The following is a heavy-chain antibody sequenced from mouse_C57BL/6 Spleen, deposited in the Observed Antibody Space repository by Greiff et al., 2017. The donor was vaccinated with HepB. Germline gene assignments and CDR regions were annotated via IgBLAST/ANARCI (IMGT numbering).Heavy chain of an antibody. D-gene: IGHD1-1*01. CDR1: GYSFTGYY. J-gene: IGHJ3*01. V-gene: IGHV1-42*01. CDR3: AREGGSSYAWFAY. Sequence: EVQLQQSGPELVKPGASVKISCKASGYSFTGYYMNWVKQSPEKSLEWIGEINPSTGGTTYNQKFKAKATLTVDKSSSTAYMQLKSLTSEDSAVYYCAREGGSSYAWFAYWGQGTLVTVSA. CDR2: INPSTGGT.